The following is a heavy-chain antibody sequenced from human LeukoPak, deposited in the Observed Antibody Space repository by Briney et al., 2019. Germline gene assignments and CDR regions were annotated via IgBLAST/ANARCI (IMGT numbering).Heavy chain of an antibody. CDR3: ARDIKVGTAMVIYYYYYGMDV. CDR2: INSDGSST. V-gene: IGHV3-74*01. Sequence: GSLRLSCAASGFTFSSYWMHWVRQAPGKGLVWVSRINSDGSSTSYADSVKGRFTISRDNAKNTLYLQMNSLRAEDTAVYYCARDIKVGTAMVIYYYYYGMDVWGQGTTVTVSS. CDR1: GFTFSSYW. D-gene: IGHD5-18*01. J-gene: IGHJ6*02.